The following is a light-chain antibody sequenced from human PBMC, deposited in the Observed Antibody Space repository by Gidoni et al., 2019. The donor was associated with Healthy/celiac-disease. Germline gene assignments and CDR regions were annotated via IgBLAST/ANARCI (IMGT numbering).Light chain of an antibody. J-gene: IGKJ4*01. V-gene: IGKV1-5*03. CDR2: KAS. CDR3: QQFSNYPLT. Sequence: DIQMTQSPSTLSASVGDSVTITCRASQSISIWLAWYQQIPGKAPKLLISKASTVESGVPSRFSGSGSGTEFTLTVSSLQPDDFATYYCQQFSNYPLTFGGGTHLEIK. CDR1: QSISIW.